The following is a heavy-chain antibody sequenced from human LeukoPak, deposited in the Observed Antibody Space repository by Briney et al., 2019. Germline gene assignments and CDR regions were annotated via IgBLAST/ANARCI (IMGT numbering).Heavy chain of an antibody. CDR3: AKPIVVVPAGNYFDY. J-gene: IGHJ4*02. CDR1: GFTFSSYG. D-gene: IGHD2-2*01. CDR2: IRYDGSNK. V-gene: IGHV3-30*02. Sequence: QPGRSLRLSCAASGFTFSSYGMHWVRQAPGKGLEWVAFIRYDGSNKYYADSVKGRFTISRDNSKNTLHLQMNSLGAEDTAVYYCAKPIVVVPAGNYFDYWGQGTLVTVSS.